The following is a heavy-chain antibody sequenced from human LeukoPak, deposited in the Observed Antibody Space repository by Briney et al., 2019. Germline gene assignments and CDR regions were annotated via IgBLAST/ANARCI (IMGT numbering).Heavy chain of an antibody. V-gene: IGHV4-34*01. Sequence: SETLSLTCAVYGGSFRGYYWSWIRQPPGKGLEWIGEINHSGSTNYNPSLKSRVTISVDTSKNQFSLKLSSVTAADTAVYYCARQRNDYGDFYFDSWGQGTLVTVSS. CDR2: INHSGST. CDR3: ARQRNDYGDFYFDS. CDR1: GGSFRGYY. D-gene: IGHD4-17*01. J-gene: IGHJ4*02.